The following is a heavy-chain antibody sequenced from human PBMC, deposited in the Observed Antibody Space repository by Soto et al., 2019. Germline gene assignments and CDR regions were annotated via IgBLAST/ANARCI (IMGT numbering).Heavy chain of an antibody. CDR1: GVSISSYY. D-gene: IGHD1-26*01. V-gene: IGHV4-59*08. Sequence: SETLSLTCTVSGVSISSYYWSWIRQPPGKGLEWIGYIYYSGSTNYNPSLKSRVTISVDTSKNPFSLKLSSVTAADTAVYYCARRYGGNLDYWGQGTLVTVSS. J-gene: IGHJ4*02. CDR3: ARRYGGNLDY. CDR2: IYYSGST.